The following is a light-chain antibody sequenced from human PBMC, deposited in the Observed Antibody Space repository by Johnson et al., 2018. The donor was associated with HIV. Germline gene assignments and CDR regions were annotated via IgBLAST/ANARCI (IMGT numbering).Light chain of an antibody. CDR1: SSNIGNNY. Sequence: QSVLTQPPSVSAAPGQKVTISCSGSSSNIGNNYVSWYQQLPGTAPKLLIYDTIKRPSGIPDRFSGSKSGTSATLGITGLQTGDEADYYCGTWDSSLSAGVFGAGTKVTAL. V-gene: IGLV1-51*01. CDR2: DTI. CDR3: GTWDSSLSAGV. J-gene: IGLJ1*01.